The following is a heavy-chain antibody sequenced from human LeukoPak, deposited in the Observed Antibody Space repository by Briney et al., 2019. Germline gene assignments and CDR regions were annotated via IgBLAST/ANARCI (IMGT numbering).Heavy chain of an antibody. V-gene: IGHV3-48*04. Sequence: GGSLRLSCAASGFTFIDYSMNWVRQALGKGLEWISYVGISSGNTKYADSVKGRFTISGDSAKNSVFLQMNSLRVEGTAVYYCARDHRYAFDNWGQGTLVTVSS. CDR1: GFTFIDYS. D-gene: IGHD5-12*01. CDR2: VGISSGNT. J-gene: IGHJ4*02. CDR3: ARDHRYAFDN.